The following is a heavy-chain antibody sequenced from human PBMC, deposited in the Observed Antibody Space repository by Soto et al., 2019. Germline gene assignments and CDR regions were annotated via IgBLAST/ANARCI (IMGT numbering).Heavy chain of an antibody. CDR3: ARGWNPIVATIKGLYYFDY. V-gene: IGHV4-34*01. CDR1: GGSFSGYY. CDR2: INHSGST. D-gene: IGHD5-12*01. J-gene: IGHJ4*02. Sequence: QVQLQQWGAGLLKPSETLSLTCAVYGGSFSGYYWSWIRQPPGKGLGWIGEINHSGSTNYNPSLKSRVTISVDTSKNQFSLKLSSVTAADTAVYYCARGWNPIVATIKGLYYFDYWGQGTLVTVSS.